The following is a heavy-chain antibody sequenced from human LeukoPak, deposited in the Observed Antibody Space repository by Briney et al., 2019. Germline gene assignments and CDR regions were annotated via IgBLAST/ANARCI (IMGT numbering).Heavy chain of an antibody. D-gene: IGHD6-19*01. J-gene: IGHJ4*02. CDR3: AKDRGWITFDY. Sequence: GGSLRLSCAASGFTFGVSWMSWVRQAPGKGLEWVANIKEDGGVIHYVDSVKGRLTISRDNAKSSLFLQMNSLRVEDTAVYYCAKDRGWITFDYWGQGTLVTVS. V-gene: IGHV3-7*01. CDR1: GFTFGVSW. CDR2: IKEDGGVI.